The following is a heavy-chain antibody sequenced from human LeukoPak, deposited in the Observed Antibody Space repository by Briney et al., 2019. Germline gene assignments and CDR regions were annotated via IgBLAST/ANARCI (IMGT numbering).Heavy chain of an antibody. J-gene: IGHJ3*01. V-gene: IGHV3-64*01. Sequence: PGGSLRLSCAASGFTFRDYTMHWVRQAPGKGLESVSVIRADGGSTSYASSVRGRFTISRDNSKNILFLHLGSLTSDDLAVYYCARGSYYYDHSGYALDVWDQGTMVTVSS. CDR1: GFTFRDYT. CDR3: ARGSYYYDHSGYALDV. D-gene: IGHD3-22*01. CDR2: IRADGGST.